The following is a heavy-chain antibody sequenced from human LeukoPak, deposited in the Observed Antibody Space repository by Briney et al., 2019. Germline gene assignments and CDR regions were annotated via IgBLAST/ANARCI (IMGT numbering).Heavy chain of an antibody. Sequence: LSETLSLTCTVSGGSVSSGSYYWSWIRQPPGKGLEWIGYIYYSGSTNYNPSLKSRVTISVDTSKNQFSLKLSSVTAADTAVYYCSAHDLYYDSSGYYGGGFDYWGQGTLVTVSS. CDR1: GGSVSSGSYY. V-gene: IGHV4-61*01. CDR3: SAHDLYYDSSGYYGGGFDY. CDR2: IYYSGST. J-gene: IGHJ4*02. D-gene: IGHD3-22*01.